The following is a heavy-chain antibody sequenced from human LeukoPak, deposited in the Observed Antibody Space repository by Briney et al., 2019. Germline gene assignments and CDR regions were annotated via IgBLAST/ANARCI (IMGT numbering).Heavy chain of an antibody. J-gene: IGHJ6*02. D-gene: IGHD3-22*01. CDR1: GGSFSGYY. CDR3: ARGYDSSGYYYYDYYYGMDV. CDR2: INRSGST. Sequence: SETLSLTCAVYGGSFSGYYWSWIRQPPGKGLEWSVDINRSGSTNYNPSLKSRVTISVDTSKNQFSLKLSSVTAADTAVYYCARGYDSSGYYYYDYYYGMDVWGQGTTVTVSS. V-gene: IGHV4-34*01.